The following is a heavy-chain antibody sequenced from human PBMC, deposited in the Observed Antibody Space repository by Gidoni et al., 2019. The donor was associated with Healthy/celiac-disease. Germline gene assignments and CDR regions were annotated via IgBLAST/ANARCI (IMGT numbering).Heavy chain of an antibody. Sequence: EVQLLESGGGLVQPGGSLRLSCAAPGFTFSSYAMSWVRQAPGKGLEWVSAISGSGGSTYYADSVKGRFTISRDNSKNTLYLQMNSLRAEDTAVYYCAKDLDKVGATGLDYWGQGTLVTVSS. J-gene: IGHJ4*02. CDR3: AKDLDKVGATGLDY. CDR2: ISGSGGST. V-gene: IGHV3-23*01. CDR1: GFTFSSYA. D-gene: IGHD1-26*01.